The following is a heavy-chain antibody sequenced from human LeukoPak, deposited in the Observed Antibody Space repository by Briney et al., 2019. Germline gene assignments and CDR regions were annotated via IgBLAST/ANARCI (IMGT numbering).Heavy chain of an antibody. CDR3: AKVAYGSGSYLTHYFDY. V-gene: IGHV3-66*01. J-gene: IGHJ4*02. CDR2: IYSGGST. Sequence: GGSLRLSCAASGFTVSSNYMSWVRQAPGKGLEWVSVIYSGGSTYYADSVKGRFTISRDNSKNTLYLQMNSLRVEDTAVYYCAKVAYGSGSYLTHYFDYWGQGTLVTVSS. CDR1: GFTVSSNY. D-gene: IGHD3-10*01.